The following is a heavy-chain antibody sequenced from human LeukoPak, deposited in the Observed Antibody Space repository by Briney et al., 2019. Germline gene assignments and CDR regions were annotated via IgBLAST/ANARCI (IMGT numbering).Heavy chain of an antibody. J-gene: IGHJ6*03. CDR3: ATRDGYGGHETYGYYMDV. CDR2: IITNLDTG. CDR1: GGTFINHI. D-gene: IGHD5-12*01. V-gene: IGHV1-69*01. Sequence: SVKVSCKFSGGTFINHIISWVRQAPGQGLEWMGGIITNLDTGHYAPKFQGRVTITADESTSTVYMEMSSLRSEDTAVFYRATRDGYGGHETYGYYMDVWGKGTTVTVSS.